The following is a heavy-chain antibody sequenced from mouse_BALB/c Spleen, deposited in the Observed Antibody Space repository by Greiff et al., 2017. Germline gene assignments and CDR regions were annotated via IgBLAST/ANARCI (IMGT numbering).Heavy chain of an antibody. CDR1: GYTFTSYW. Sequence: QVQLKESGAELAKPGASVKMSCKASGYTFTSYWMHWVKQRPGQGLEWIGYINPSTGYTEYNQKFKDKATLTADKSSSTAYMQLSSLTSEDSAVYYCARNDYEGYFDVWGAGTTVTVSS. V-gene: IGHV1-7*01. CDR2: INPSTGYT. CDR3: ARNDYEGYFDV. D-gene: IGHD2-4*01. J-gene: IGHJ1*01.